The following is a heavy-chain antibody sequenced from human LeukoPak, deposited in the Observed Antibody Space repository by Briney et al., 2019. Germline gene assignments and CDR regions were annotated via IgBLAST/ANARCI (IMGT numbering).Heavy chain of an antibody. J-gene: IGHJ5*02. V-gene: IGHV4-61*02. CDR3: ARDRHVGWFDP. D-gene: IGHD1-26*01. CDR2: FYTGGSS. Sequence: TLSLTFTVSGGSIISGSYYWSWIRQPAGKGLEWIGRFYTGGSSDYNPSLKSRVTISLDTSKNQFSLKVNSVIAADTAVYYCARDRHVGWFDPWGQGTLVTVSS. CDR1: GGSIISGSYY.